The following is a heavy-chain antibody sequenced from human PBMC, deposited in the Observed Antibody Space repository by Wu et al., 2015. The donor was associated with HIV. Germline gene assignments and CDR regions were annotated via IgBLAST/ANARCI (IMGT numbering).Heavy chain of an antibody. Sequence: QVQLVQSGAEVKKPGASVKVSCKASGYTFTSYDINWVRQATGQGLEWMGWMNPNSGNTGYAQKFQGRVTMTRNTSISTAYMELSSLRSEDTAVYYCAREKIGYCSGGSCTNWFDPWGQGTLVTVSS. D-gene: IGHD2-15*01. J-gene: IGHJ5*02. CDR1: GYTFTSYD. V-gene: IGHV1-8*01. CDR2: MNPNSGNT. CDR3: AREKIGYCSGGSCTNWFDP.